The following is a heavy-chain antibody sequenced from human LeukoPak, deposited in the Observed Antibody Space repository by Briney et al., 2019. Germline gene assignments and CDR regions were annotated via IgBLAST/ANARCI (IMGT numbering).Heavy chain of an antibody. Sequence: SETLSLTCTVSGYSISSGYYWGWIRQPPGKGLEWIGSIHYSGSTYYSPSLKSRVTISLDTSRNQFSLKLNSMTAADTAVYYCAKSNGYGLVDIWGQGTMVTVSS. CDR1: GYSISSGYY. J-gene: IGHJ3*02. D-gene: IGHD3-10*01. CDR3: AKSNGYGLVDI. CDR2: IHYSGST. V-gene: IGHV4-38-2*02.